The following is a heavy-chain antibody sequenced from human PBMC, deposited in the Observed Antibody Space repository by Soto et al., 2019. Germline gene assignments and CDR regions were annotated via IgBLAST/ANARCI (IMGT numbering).Heavy chain of an antibody. D-gene: IGHD3-22*01. CDR3: ASIYTSSGYYYGNGAFDI. Sequence: SETLSLTCAVSGGSFSGYYWSWIRLPPGKGLAWFGEINHSGSTNYNPPLKSRVTISVDTSKNQFSLKLSSVTAADTAVYYCASIYTSSGYYYGNGAFDIWGQGTMVTVSS. CDR2: INHSGST. V-gene: IGHV4-34*01. J-gene: IGHJ3*02. CDR1: GGSFSGYY.